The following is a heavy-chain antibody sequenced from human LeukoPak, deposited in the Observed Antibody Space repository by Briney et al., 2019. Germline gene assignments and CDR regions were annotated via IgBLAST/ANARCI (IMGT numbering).Heavy chain of an antibody. J-gene: IGHJ6*03. CDR3: ARGLDDYGNHYYYMDV. CDR1: GFSLSTYW. V-gene: IGHV3-7*03. Sequence: GGSLRLSCAASGFSLSTYWMSWVRQAPGKGLEWVANIKQDESEKDYVDSVKGRFTISRDNAKNSLYLQMSSLRADDTAVYYCARGLDDYGNHYYYMDVWGKGTTVTISS. D-gene: IGHD4-11*01. CDR2: IKQDESEK.